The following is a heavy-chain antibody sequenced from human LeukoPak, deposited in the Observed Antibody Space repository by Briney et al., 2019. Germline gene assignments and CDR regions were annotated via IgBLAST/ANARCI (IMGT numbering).Heavy chain of an antibody. CDR2: IYTSGST. CDR3: ARGREDIVVVPAAMMGYYYYYYMDV. D-gene: IGHD2-2*01. J-gene: IGHJ6*03. Sequence: PSETLSLTCTVSGGSISSYYWSWIRQPAGKGLEWIGRIYTSGSTNYNPSLKRRLTMLVDTSKTQFYLKLSSVTAADTAVYYCARGREDIVVVPAAMMGYYYYYYMDVWGKGTTVTVSS. CDR1: GGSISSYY. V-gene: IGHV4-4*07.